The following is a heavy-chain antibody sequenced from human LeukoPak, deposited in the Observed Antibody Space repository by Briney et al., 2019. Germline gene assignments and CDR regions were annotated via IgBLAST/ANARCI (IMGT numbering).Heavy chain of an antibody. J-gene: IGHJ4*02. Sequence: PGGSLRLSCAASGFSVSSSFMSWVRQAPGKGLEWVSVIYSIGSTFYADSVKGRFTISRDNAKNSLFLHMNSLRDEDTAVYYCARITGSGYYYFDYWGQGTLVTVSS. CDR2: IYSIGST. V-gene: IGHV3-53*01. D-gene: IGHD3-22*01. CDR1: GFSVSSSF. CDR3: ARITGSGYYYFDY.